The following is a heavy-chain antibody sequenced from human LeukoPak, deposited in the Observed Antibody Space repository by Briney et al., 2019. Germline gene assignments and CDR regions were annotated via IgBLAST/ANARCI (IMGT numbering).Heavy chain of an antibody. V-gene: IGHV3-21*05. Sequence: PGGSLRLSCAASGFIFSDYNMNWVRQAPGKGLEWVSYISSTTSVIYYADSVKGRFTISRDNAKNSLYLQMNSLRAEDTAVYYCARQGGGRHYYFDNWGQGNLVTVSS. J-gene: IGHJ4*02. CDR2: ISSTTSVI. CDR3: ARQGGGRHYYFDN. D-gene: IGHD1-26*01. CDR1: GFIFSDYN.